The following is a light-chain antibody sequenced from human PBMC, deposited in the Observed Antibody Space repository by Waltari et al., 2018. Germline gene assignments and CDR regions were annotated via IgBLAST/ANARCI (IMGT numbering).Light chain of an antibody. J-gene: IGLJ2*01. Sequence: QSALTQPPSASGSPGQSVTIPCTGTSSDVGGSKYVSWYHQHPGKAPKLMIFEVNTRPSGVPDRFSGSKSGNTASLTVSGLQAEDEADYYCSSFAGSNLVLFGGGTKLTVL. CDR1: SSDVGGSKY. CDR2: EVN. V-gene: IGLV2-8*01. CDR3: SSFAGSNLVL.